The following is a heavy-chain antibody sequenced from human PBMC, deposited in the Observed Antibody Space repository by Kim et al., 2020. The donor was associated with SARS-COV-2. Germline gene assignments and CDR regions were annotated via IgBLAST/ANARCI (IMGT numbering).Heavy chain of an antibody. V-gene: IGHV1-24*01. D-gene: IGHD3-3*01. CDR2: FNPEDGET. CDR1: GFTLREVA. CDR3: ATDFWSAYYHN. Sequence: ASVKVSCKVSGFTLREVAMHWVRQAPGKGLEWMGGFNPEDGETTYAQIFQGRVTLTEDTSTDTAYMELSSLRFGDTAVYYCATDFWSAYYHNWGPGTLVTVSS. J-gene: IGHJ4*02.